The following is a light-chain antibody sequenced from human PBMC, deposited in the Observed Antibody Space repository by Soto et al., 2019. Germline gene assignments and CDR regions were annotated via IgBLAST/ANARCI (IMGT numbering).Light chain of an antibody. CDR1: SSDVDNYNN. CDR2: DVN. J-gene: IGLJ1*01. CDR3: CSYAGTDTRV. Sequence: QSALTQPRSVSGSPGQSVTISCTRTSSDVDNYNNVSWYQQHPGKAPKLLIYDVNTRPSGVPYRFSGSKSGNTASLTISGLQAGDEADYFCCSYAGTDTRVFGTGTKVTVL. V-gene: IGLV2-11*01.